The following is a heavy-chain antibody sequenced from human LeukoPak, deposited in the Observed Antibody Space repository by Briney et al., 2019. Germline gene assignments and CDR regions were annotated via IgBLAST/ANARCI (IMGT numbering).Heavy chain of an antibody. CDR3: AKDARRSSGWYFFDH. CDR2: IGDSGDPT. J-gene: IGHJ4*02. Sequence: GGSLRLSCAASGFAFSSQAMGWVRQAPGKGLEWVSVIGDSGDPTYYADSVKGRFTISRDNSKNTLYLQMNSLRAGDTALYYCAKDARRSSGWYFFDHWGQGTLVTVSS. D-gene: IGHD6-19*01. CDR1: GFAFSSQA. V-gene: IGHV3-23*01.